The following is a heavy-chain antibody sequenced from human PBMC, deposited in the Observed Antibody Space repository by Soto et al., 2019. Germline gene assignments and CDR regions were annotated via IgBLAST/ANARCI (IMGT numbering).Heavy chain of an antibody. CDR2: IDNSGST. CDR1: GASVSTGVYY. CDR3: ARGVAVAGRAFDY. Sequence: SETLSLTCTVSGASVSTGVYYWTWIRQHPGRGLEWIGYIDNSGSTYYNPSLKSRVTMSLDTSKNQFYLNLRSVTAADTAVYYCARGVAVAGRAFDYWGQGTLVTVSS. J-gene: IGHJ4*02. V-gene: IGHV4-31*03. D-gene: IGHD6-19*01.